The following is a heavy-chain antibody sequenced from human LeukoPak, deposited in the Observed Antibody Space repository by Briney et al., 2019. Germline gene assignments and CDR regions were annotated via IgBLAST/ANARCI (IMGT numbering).Heavy chain of an antibody. D-gene: IGHD2-15*01. CDR1: GGSISSYY. V-gene: IGHV4-4*07. J-gene: IGHJ1*01. Sequence: SETLSLTCTVSGGSISSYYWSWIRQPAGEGLEWIGRIYTSGSTNYNSSLKSRVTMSVDTSKNQFSLKLSSVTAADTAVYYCARGLGYCSGGSCSPRGQYFQHWGQGTLVTVSS. CDR3: ARGLGYCSGGSCSPRGQYFQH. CDR2: IYTSGST.